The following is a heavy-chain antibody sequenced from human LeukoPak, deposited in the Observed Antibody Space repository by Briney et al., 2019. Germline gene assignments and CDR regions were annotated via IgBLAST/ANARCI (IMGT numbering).Heavy chain of an antibody. CDR3: ARGVGQLVRTCYNY. D-gene: IGHD6-6*01. J-gene: IGHJ4*02. CDR1: GFTFSSYA. V-gene: IGHV3-30-3*01. CDR2: ISYDGSNK. Sequence: PGGSLRLSCAASGFTFSSYAMHWVRQAPGKGLEWVAVISYDGSNKYYADSVKGRFTISRDNSKNTLYLQMNSLRAEDTAVYYCARGVGQLVRTCYNYWGQGTLVTVSS.